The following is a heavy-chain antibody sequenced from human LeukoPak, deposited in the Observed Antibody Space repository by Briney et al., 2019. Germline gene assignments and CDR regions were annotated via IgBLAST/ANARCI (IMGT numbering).Heavy chain of an antibody. D-gene: IGHD3-22*01. Sequence: GGSLRLSCAASGFTFSTYWMHWVRQAPGKGLVWVSRVNTDGSITTYADSVRGRFTISRDNAKSTLYLQMNSLRAEDTAVYYCARDRSGYCDYWGQGNLVTVSS. CDR3: ARDRSGYCDY. CDR1: GFTFSTYW. CDR2: VNTDGSIT. V-gene: IGHV3-74*01. J-gene: IGHJ4*02.